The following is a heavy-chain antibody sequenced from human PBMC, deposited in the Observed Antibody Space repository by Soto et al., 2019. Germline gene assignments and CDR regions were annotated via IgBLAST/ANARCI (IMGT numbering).Heavy chain of an antibody. CDR2: IYHSGST. V-gene: IGHV4-4*02. Sequence: PSETLSLTCAVSGCSISSSNWWSWVRQPPGKGLEWIGEIYHSGSTNYNPSLKSRVTISVDKSKNQFSLKLSSVTAADTAVYYCARGSYGSGSHFDYWGQGTLVTVSS. J-gene: IGHJ4*02. CDR3: ARGSYGSGSHFDY. CDR1: GCSISSSNW. D-gene: IGHD3-10*01.